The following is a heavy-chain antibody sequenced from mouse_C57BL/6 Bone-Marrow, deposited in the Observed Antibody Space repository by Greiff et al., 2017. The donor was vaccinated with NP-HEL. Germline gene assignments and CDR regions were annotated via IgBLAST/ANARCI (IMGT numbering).Heavy chain of an antibody. CDR3: ILISAVVATDYDMGD. CDR2: IDPENGDT. D-gene: IGHD1-1*01. CDR1: GFNIKDDY. J-gene: IGHJ4*01. Sequence: VQLQQSGAELVRPGASVKLSCTASGFNIKDDYMHWVKQRPEQGLEWIGWIDPENGDTEYASKFQGKATITADKSSNTAYLQLSSLTSEDTAVYYFILISAVVATDYDMGDWGTGTTVTVSS. V-gene: IGHV14-4*01.